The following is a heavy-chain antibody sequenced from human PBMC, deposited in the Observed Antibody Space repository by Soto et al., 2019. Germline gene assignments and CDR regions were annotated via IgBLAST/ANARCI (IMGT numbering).Heavy chain of an antibody. V-gene: IGHV3-15*01. D-gene: IGHD3-9*01. CDR3: TTFDYDIPDAFDI. J-gene: IGHJ3*02. Sequence: PGGSLRLSCAASGFTFSNAWMSWVRQAPGKGLEWVGRIKSKTDGGTTDYAAPVKGRFTISRDDSKNTLYLQMNSLKTEDAAVYYCTTFDYDIPDAFDIWGQGTMVTVSS. CDR1: GFTFSNAW. CDR2: IKSKTDGGTT.